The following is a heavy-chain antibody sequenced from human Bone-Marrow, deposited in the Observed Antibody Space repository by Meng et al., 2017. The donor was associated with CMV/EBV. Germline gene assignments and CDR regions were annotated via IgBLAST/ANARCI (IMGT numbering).Heavy chain of an antibody. J-gene: IGHJ4*02. Sequence: ASVKVSCKASGYTFTSYGISWVRQAPGQGLEWMGIINPSGGSTSYAQKFQGRVTMTRDTSTSTVYMELSSLRSEDTAVYYCARAMMSGYYPDFDYWGQGTLVTVSS. V-gene: IGHV1-46*01. CDR2: INPSGGST. CDR3: ARAMMSGYYPDFDY. D-gene: IGHD3-22*01. CDR1: GYTFTSYG.